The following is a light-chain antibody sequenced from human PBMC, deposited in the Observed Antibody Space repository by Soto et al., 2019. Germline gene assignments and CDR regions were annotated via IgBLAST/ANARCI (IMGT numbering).Light chain of an antibody. Sequence: DVQMTQSPSTLSAFVGDTVTITCRASQSIDTWLAWHQQKPGKAPKLLIYKASSLASGVPSRFSGSGPGSEFTLTISGLQPDDFATYYCLQYNSFRTFGQGTKVEIK. V-gene: IGKV1-5*03. CDR3: LQYNSFRT. CDR2: KAS. CDR1: QSIDTW. J-gene: IGKJ1*01.